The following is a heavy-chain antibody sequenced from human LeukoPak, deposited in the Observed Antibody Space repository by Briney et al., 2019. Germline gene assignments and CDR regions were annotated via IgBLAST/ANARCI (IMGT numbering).Heavy chain of an antibody. V-gene: IGHV4-34*01. Sequence: SETLSLTCAVYGGSFSGYYWSWIRQPPGKGLEWIGEINHSGSTNYNPSLKSRVIISVDTSKNQFSLKLSSVTATDTAVYYCARRGNLGQGTLVTVSS. D-gene: IGHD3-16*01. CDR2: INHSGST. CDR3: ARRGN. CDR1: GGSFSGYY. J-gene: IGHJ4*02.